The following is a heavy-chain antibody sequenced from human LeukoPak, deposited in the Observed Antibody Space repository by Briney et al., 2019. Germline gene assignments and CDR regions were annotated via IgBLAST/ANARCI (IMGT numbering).Heavy chain of an antibody. J-gene: IGHJ4*02. CDR1: GFTFSDAW. Sequence: GGSLRLSCAASGFTFSDAWMNFVRQAPATGLERVGRIKRKTDGGTTDYAAPVKGRFTISRDDSKNTLYLQMNSLKTEDTAVYYCTTGNWGPYWGQGTLVTVSS. D-gene: IGHD7-27*01. CDR3: TTGNWGPY. V-gene: IGHV3-15*07. CDR2: IKRKTDGGTT.